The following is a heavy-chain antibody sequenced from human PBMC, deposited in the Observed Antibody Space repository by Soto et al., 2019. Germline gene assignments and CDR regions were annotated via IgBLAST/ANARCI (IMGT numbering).Heavy chain of an antibody. CDR1: GGTFSSYA. CDR3: ARDSPDVRFLDWSD. V-gene: IGHV1-69*13. Sequence: ASVKVSCKASGGTFSSYAISWVRQAPGQGLEWMGGIIPIFGTANYAQKFQGRVTITADESTSTAYMELSSLRSEDTAVYYCARDSPDVRFLDWSDWGQGTLVTVSS. D-gene: IGHD3-3*01. J-gene: IGHJ4*02. CDR2: IIPIFGTA.